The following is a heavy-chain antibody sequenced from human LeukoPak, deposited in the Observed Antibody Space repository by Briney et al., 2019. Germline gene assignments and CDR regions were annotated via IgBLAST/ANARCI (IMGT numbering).Heavy chain of an antibody. CDR1: GASISTYY. Sequence: SETLSLTCTVSGASISTYYWSWIRQPPGKGLEWIGYIYYGGSTNYNPSLKSRLTISVDTSKNQFSLKLNSVTATDTAVYYCARGANWFDPWGQGTLVTVSS. J-gene: IGHJ5*02. CDR3: ARGANWFDP. V-gene: IGHV4-59*01. CDR2: IYYGGST.